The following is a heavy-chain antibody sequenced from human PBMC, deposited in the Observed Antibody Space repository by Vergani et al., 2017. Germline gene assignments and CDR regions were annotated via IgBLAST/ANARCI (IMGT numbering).Heavy chain of an antibody. CDR1: GGSFSGYY. D-gene: IGHD1-26*01. CDR3: ARERSGSYLDAFDI. CDR2: IYTSGST. J-gene: IGHJ3*02. Sequence: QVQLQQWGAGLLKPSETLSLTCAVYGGSFSGYYWSWIRQPAGKGLEWIGRIYTSGSTKYNPSLKSRVTMSVDTSKNTFALKLSSVTAADTAMSYCARERSGSYLDAFDIWGQGTMVTVSS. V-gene: IGHV4-59*10.